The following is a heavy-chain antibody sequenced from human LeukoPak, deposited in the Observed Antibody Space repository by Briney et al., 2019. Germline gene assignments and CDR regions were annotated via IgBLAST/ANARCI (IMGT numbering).Heavy chain of an antibody. J-gene: IGHJ4*02. Sequence: ASVKVSCKASGYTFTGYYMHWVRQAPGQGLEWMGRINPNSGGTNYAQKFQGRVTMTRDTSISTAYMELGRLRSDDTAVYYCARVDDSSGYYTFDYWGQGTLVTVSS. V-gene: IGHV1-2*06. CDR1: GYTFTGYY. D-gene: IGHD3-22*01. CDR3: ARVDDSSGYYTFDY. CDR2: INPNSGGT.